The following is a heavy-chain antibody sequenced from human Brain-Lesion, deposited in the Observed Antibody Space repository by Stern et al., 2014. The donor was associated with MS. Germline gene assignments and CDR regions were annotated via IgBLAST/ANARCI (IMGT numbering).Heavy chain of an antibody. CDR3: ARGVGDY. V-gene: IGHV3-74*02. D-gene: IGHD3-16*01. J-gene: IGHJ4*02. Sequence: EVHLVESGGGLVQPGGSLRLACAASGFNFSSYWMHWVRQFPEKGLFWVSQINRDGSDTSYADSVKSRFSISRDNIRNMLYLRMTSLRAEDTAVYYCARGVGDYWGQGARVTVSS. CDR1: GFNFSSYW. CDR2: INRDGSDT.